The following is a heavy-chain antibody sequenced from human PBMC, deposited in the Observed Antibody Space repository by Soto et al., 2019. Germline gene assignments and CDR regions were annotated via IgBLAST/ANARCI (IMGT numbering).Heavy chain of an antibody. CDR3: AKAKNDYNWDNRPPFDY. Sequence: GGSLRLSFESSGFTLMNYAVTWVRQAPWKGLEWVSLISANDVGTYYAESVKTRFTISTDQSRNTVYLQMDSLRADDTAIYYCAKAKNDYNWDNRPPFDYWGQGTLVTVSS. V-gene: IGHV3-23*01. D-gene: IGHD1-20*01. CDR1: GFTLMNYA. J-gene: IGHJ4*02. CDR2: ISANDVGT.